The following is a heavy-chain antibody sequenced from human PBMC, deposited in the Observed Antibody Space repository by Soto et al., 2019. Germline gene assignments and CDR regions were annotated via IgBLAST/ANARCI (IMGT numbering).Heavy chain of an antibody. CDR3: AQRRDSYYYASSGGQNWFDP. J-gene: IGHJ5*02. CDR2: IYWDGTK. CDR1: GFSLSTGGEG. Sequence: GSGPTLVNPTQTLKLTCTFSGFSLSTGGEGVGWIRQPPGKALEWLALIYWDGTKGYSPSLKSRLTITKDTAKNQVVLTMTNMDPVDTATYYCAQRRDSYYYASSGGQNWFDPWGQGILVTVSS. D-gene: IGHD3-22*01. V-gene: IGHV2-5*02.